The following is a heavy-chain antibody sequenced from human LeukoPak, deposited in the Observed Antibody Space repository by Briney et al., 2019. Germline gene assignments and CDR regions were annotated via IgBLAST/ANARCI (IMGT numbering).Heavy chain of an antibody. CDR1: GGSFSGYY. J-gene: IGHJ6*03. CDR2: INHSGST. Sequence: PSETLSLTCAVYGGSFSGYYWSWIRQPPGKGLEWIGEINHSGSTNYNPSLKSRVTISVDTSKNQFSLKLSSVTAADTAVYYCARVYSYGSYYYMDVWGKGTTVTVSS. CDR3: ARVYSYGSYYYMDV. D-gene: IGHD5-18*01. V-gene: IGHV4-34*01.